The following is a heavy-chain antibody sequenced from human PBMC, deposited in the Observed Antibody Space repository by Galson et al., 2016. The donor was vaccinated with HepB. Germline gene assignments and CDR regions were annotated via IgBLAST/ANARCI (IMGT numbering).Heavy chain of an antibody. J-gene: IGHJ4*02. CDR3: AKEDSMIVVGGLDY. CDR1: GFSFNNYA. CDR2: ISGSGGST. V-gene: IGHV3-23*01. Sequence: SLRLSCAASGFSFNNYAMSWVRQAPGKGLEWVSGISGSGGSTYTADPVKGRFTISRDNSKNTLYLQMNSLRAEDTAVYYCAKEDSMIVVGGLDYWGQGTLVTVSS. D-gene: IGHD3-22*01.